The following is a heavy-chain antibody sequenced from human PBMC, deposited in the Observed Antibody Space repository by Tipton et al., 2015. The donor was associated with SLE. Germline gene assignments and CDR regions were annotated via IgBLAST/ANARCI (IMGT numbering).Heavy chain of an antibody. CDR1: GESIRKYL. Sequence: TLSLTCSGSGESIRKYLWTWIRQTPGKGLEWIGYIYTSGSTKSNPPLTSRVTISMDKSNNEFSLKLSSVTAADTAVYYCATGTLVGSWYYYMDVWGKGTAVTVSS. V-gene: IGHV4-4*08. CDR3: ATGTLVGSWYYYMDV. CDR2: IYTSGST. J-gene: IGHJ6*03. D-gene: IGHD3-10*01.